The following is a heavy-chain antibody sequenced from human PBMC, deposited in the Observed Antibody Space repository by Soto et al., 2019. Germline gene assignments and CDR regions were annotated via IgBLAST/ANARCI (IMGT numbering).Heavy chain of an antibody. V-gene: IGHV1-18*01. CDR2: ISAHNGNT. CDR1: GYGFTTYG. Sequence: QVHLVQSGAEVKKPGASVKVSCKGSGYGFTTYGITWVRQAPGQGLEWMAWISAHNGNTDYAQNLQGRVTVTRDTTTSPADMELRSLRSDDTAVYYCARGRCSDYWGQGALVTVSS. D-gene: IGHD6-13*01. CDR3: ARGRCSDY. J-gene: IGHJ4*02.